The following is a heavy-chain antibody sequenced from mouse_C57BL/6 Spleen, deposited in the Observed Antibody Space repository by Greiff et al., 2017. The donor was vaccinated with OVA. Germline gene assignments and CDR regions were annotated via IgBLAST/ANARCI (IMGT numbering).Heavy chain of an antibody. V-gene: IGHV5-17*01. CDR2: ISSGSSTI. Sequence: EVQRVESGGGLVKPGGSLKLSCAASGFTFSDYGMHWVRQAPEKGLEWVAYISSGSSTIYYADTVKGRFTISRDNAKNTLFLQMTSLRSEDTAMYYCARKNYGSSPYWYFDVWGTGTTVTVSS. CDR1: GFTFSDYG. D-gene: IGHD1-1*01. CDR3: ARKNYGSSPYWYFDV. J-gene: IGHJ1*03.